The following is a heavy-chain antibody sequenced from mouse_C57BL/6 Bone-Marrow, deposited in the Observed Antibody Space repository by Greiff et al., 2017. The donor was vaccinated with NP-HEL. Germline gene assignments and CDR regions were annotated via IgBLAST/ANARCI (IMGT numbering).Heavy chain of an antibody. CDR3: ARGFLLLRSWFAY. J-gene: IGHJ3*01. V-gene: IGHV1-64*01. D-gene: IGHD1-1*01. CDR2: IHPNSGST. Sequence: QVQLQQSGAELVKPGASVKLSCKASGYTFTSYWMHWVKQRPGQGLEWIGMIHPNSGSTNYNEKFKSKATLTVDKSSSTAYMQLSSLTSEDSAVYYCARGFLLLRSWFAYWGQGTLVTVSA. CDR1: GYTFTSYW.